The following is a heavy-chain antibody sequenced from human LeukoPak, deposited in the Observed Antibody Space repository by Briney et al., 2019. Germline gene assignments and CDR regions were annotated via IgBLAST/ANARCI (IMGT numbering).Heavy chain of an antibody. V-gene: IGHV3-30*18. J-gene: IGHJ4*02. D-gene: IGHD2-2*01. Sequence: GGSLRLSCAASGFTFRDYGMHWVRQAPGKGLEWVAFISYNGTNKYYADSVKGRFTISRDNSKNTLYLQMNSLRPEDTAVYYCAKGGCSSNICYENFWGQGTLVTVSS. CDR2: ISYNGTNK. CDR1: GFTFRDYG. CDR3: AKGGCSSNICYENF.